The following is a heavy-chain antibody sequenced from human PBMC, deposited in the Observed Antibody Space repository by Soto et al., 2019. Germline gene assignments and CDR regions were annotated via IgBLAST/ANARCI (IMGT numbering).Heavy chain of an antibody. Sequence: SETRSRTCTFCVCCIISSSYYLWLIRQPPGNWLEWIGSIYYSGSTYYNPSLQSRVTISVDTSKNQFSLKLSSVTSAATAVYYCARRYRSAWYDDFDIWGKWKMVSVS. D-gene: IGHD6-19*01. V-gene: IGHV4-39*01. CDR1: VCCIISSSYY. CDR2: IYYSGST. J-gene: IGHJ3*02. CDR3: ARRYRSAWYDDFDI.